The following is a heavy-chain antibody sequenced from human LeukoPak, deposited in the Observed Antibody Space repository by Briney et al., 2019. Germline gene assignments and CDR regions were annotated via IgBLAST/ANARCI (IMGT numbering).Heavy chain of an antibody. CDR2: IYHSGST. D-gene: IGHD2-2*02. CDR3: ARGGDIVVVPAAIPYYYYMDV. CDR1: GGSISSGGYY. V-gene: IGHV4-30-2*01. J-gene: IGHJ6*03. Sequence: SETLSLTCTVSGGSISSGGYYWSWIRQPPGKGLEWIGYIYHSGSTYYNPSLKSRVTISVDRSKNQFSLKLSSVTAADTAVYYCARGGDIVVVPAAIPYYYYMDVWGKGTTVTVSS.